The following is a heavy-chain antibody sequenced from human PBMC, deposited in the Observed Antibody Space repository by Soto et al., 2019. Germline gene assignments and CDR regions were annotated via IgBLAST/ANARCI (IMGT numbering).Heavy chain of an antibody. Sequence: GESLKISCKGSGYSFTSYWIGWVRQMPGKGLEWMGIIYPGDSDTRYSPSFQGQVTISADKSISTAYLQWSSLKASDTAMYYCARLPRGHGQYSSSWYYFDYWGQGTLVTVSS. D-gene: IGHD6-13*01. CDR2: IYPGDSDT. V-gene: IGHV5-51*01. J-gene: IGHJ4*02. CDR3: ARLPRGHGQYSSSWYYFDY. CDR1: GYSFTSYW.